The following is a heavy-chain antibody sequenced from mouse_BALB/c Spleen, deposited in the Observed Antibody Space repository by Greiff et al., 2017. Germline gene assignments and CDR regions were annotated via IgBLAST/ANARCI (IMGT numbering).Heavy chain of an antibody. V-gene: IGHV5-6-5*01. CDR3: ASNDGLGAMDY. Sequence: EVKLVESGGGLVKPGGSLKLSCAASGFTFSSYAMSWVRQTPEKRLEWVASISSSGSTYYPDSVKGRFTSYRDNARNILYLQMSSLRSEDTAMYYCASNDGLGAMDYWGQGTSVTVSS. CDR2: ISSSGST. CDR1: GFTFSSYA. J-gene: IGHJ4*01. D-gene: IGHD2-3*01.